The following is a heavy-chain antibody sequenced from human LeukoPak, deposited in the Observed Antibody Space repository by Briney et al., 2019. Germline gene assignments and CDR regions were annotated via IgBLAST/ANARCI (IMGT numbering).Heavy chain of an antibody. Sequence: SETLSLTCAVYGGSFSGYYWSWIRQPPGKGLEWIGEINHSGGTNYNPSLKSRVTISVDTSKDQFSLKLSSVTVADTAVYYCARGQFFYYYGSGSYYSVWFDPWGQGTLVTVSS. CDR3: ARGQFFYYYGSGSYYSVWFDP. J-gene: IGHJ5*02. V-gene: IGHV4-34*01. CDR1: GGSFSGYY. CDR2: INHSGGT. D-gene: IGHD3-10*01.